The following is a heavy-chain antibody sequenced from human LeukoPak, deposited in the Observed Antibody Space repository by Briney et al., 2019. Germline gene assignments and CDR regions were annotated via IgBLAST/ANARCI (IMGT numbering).Heavy chain of an antibody. Sequence: PSETLSLTCAVSGGSISSGGYSWSWIRQPPGKGLKWIGYIYHSGSTYYNPSLKSRVTISVDRSKNQFSLKLSSVTAADTAVYYCARGLGVNNYYGSSGYYYFDYWGQGTLVTVSS. J-gene: IGHJ4*02. CDR3: ARGLGVNNYYGSSGYYYFDY. CDR1: GGSISSGGYS. V-gene: IGHV4-30-2*01. CDR2: IYHSGST. D-gene: IGHD3-22*01.